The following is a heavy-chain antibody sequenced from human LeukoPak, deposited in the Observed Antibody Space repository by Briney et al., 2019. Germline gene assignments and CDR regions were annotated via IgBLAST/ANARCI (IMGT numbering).Heavy chain of an antibody. V-gene: IGHV3-48*03. CDR2: ITSSGDIK. D-gene: IGHD2-2*02. CDR3: AREEVKVVPAAIERIAARPWFDP. CDR1: GFTFSTYV. J-gene: IGHJ5*02. Sequence: PGGSLRLSCATSGFTFSTYVMTWVRQAPGKGLEWVSYITSSGDIKTYADAVKGRFTMSRDDAKNSVYLQMNSLRPEDTVVYYSAREEVKVVPAAIERIAARPWFDPWGQGTLVTVSS.